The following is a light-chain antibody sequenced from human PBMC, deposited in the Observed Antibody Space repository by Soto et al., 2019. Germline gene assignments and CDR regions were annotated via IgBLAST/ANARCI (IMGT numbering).Light chain of an antibody. V-gene: IGKV3-20*01. Sequence: EIVLTQSPGTLSLSPGERATLSCRASQSVSSNYLAWYQQKPGQAPRLLIYGASSRATGIPDRFSGSGSGTDFTLTLSRLEPEDFAVYYCQQYGRSPKTFGQGTKVEIK. CDR2: GAS. CDR1: QSVSSNY. CDR3: QQYGRSPKT. J-gene: IGKJ1*01.